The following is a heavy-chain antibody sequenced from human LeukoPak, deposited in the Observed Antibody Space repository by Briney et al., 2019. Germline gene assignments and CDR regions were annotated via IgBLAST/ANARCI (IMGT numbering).Heavy chain of an antibody. CDR3: AKGIYDSSGYYYLGAFDI. CDR1: GFTFSSYW. V-gene: IGHV3-7*03. J-gene: IGHJ3*02. D-gene: IGHD3-22*01. Sequence: GGSLRLSCAASGFTFSSYWMSWVRQAPGKGLEWVANIKHDGSVQYCVDSVKGRFTISRDNAKNSLYLQMNSLRAEDTALYYCAKGIYDSSGYYYLGAFDIWGQGTMVTVSS. CDR2: IKHDGSVQ.